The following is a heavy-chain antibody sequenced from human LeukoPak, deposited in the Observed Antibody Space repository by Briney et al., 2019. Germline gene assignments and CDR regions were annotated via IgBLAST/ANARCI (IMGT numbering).Heavy chain of an antibody. CDR2: IRYDGSNK. CDR1: GFTFSSYG. J-gene: IGHJ4*02. Sequence: PGGSLRLSCAASGFTFSSYGMHWVRQAPGKGLEWVAFIRYDGSNKYYADSLKGRFTISRDNSKNTLYLQMNSLRAEDTAVYYCAKDSASSSFVDYWGQGTLVTVSS. D-gene: IGHD6-13*01. V-gene: IGHV3-30*02. CDR3: AKDSASSSFVDY.